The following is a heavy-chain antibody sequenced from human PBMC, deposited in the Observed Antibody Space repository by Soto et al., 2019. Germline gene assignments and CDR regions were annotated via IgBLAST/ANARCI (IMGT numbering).Heavy chain of an antibody. CDR1: GSSLICLG. J-gene: IGHJ5*02. D-gene: IGHD6-19*01. V-gene: IGHV1-2*02. Sequence: SVNVSCNSSGSSLICLGIHLERQAPGQGLEWMGWINPNSGSTTYSQRFQGRVTLTRDTSISTAYMELRGLRSDDTAVFYWATVDAVLGIWFDPWSQGTLVTGSS. CDR3: ATVDAVLGIWFDP. CDR2: INPNSGST.